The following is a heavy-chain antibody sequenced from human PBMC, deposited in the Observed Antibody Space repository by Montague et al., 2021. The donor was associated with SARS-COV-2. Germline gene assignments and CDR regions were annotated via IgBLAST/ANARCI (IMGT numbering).Heavy chain of an antibody. D-gene: IGHD3-9*01. Sequence: PALVKPTQTLTLTCTFSGFSLSTSGMCVSWIRQPPGKALEWLARIDWDDDKYYSTSLKTRLTISKDTSKNQVVLTMTNMDPVDTATYYCARIRYDILTGYQTLFDYWSQRTLVTISS. CDR3: ARIRYDILTGYQTLFDY. V-gene: IGHV2-70*11. CDR1: GFSLSTSGMC. J-gene: IGHJ4*02. CDR2: IDWDDDK.